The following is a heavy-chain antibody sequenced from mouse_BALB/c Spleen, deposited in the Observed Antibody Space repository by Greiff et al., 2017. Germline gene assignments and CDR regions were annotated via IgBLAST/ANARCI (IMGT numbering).Heavy chain of an antibody. CDR3: ARRYYDHALFAD. D-gene: IGHD2-4*01. CDR2: IYPGDGDT. CDR1: GYAFSSYW. V-gene: IGHV1-80*01. J-gene: IGHJ3*01. Sequence: QVQLQQSGAELVRPGSSVKISCKASGYAFSSYWMNWVKQRPGQGLEWIGQIYPGDGDTNYNGKFKGKATLTADKSSSTAYMQLSSLTSEDSAVLFCARRYYDHALFADWGQGTLVTVSA.